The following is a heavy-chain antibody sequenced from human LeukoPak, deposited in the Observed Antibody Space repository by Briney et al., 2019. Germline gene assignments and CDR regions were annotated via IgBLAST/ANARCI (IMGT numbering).Heavy chain of an antibody. CDR1: GGTFSSYA. V-gene: IGHV1-69*01. CDR3: ARACAWSGAECFYAFDI. D-gene: IGHD2-21*01. J-gene: IGHJ3*02. CDR2: IIPIFGTA. Sequence: SVKVSCKASGGTFSSYAISWVRQAPGQGLEWMGGIIPIFGTANYAQKFQGRVTITADESTRTAYMELSSVTAADTATYYCARACAWSGAECFYAFDIWGQGTLVTVSS.